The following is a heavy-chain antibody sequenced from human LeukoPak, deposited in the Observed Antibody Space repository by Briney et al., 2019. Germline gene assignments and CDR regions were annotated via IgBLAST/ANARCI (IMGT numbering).Heavy chain of an antibody. CDR3: ARDLGGPQDY. J-gene: IGHJ4*02. Sequence: SETLSLTCTVSGGSISSYYWSWIRQPPGKGLEWIGYIYYSGSTNYNPSLKSRVTISVDTSKNQFSLKLSSVTAADTAVYYCARDLGGPQDYWGQGTLVTVSS. CDR2: IYYSGST. V-gene: IGHV4-59*01. D-gene: IGHD2-15*01. CDR1: GGSISSYY.